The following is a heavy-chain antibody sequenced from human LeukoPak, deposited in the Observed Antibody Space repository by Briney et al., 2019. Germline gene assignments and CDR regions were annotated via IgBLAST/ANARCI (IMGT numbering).Heavy chain of an antibody. J-gene: IGHJ6*02. D-gene: IGHD2-15*01. V-gene: IGHV3-30-3*01. CDR3: ARSGGVAFGYYGMDV. CDR1: GFTFSRFA. CDR2: ISYDGSNK. Sequence: GGSLRLSCAASGFTFSRFAMHWVRRAPGKGLEWVAVISYDGSNKYYADSVKGRFTISRDNSKNTLYLQMNSLRAEDTAVYYCARSGGVAFGYYGMDVWGQGTTVTVSS.